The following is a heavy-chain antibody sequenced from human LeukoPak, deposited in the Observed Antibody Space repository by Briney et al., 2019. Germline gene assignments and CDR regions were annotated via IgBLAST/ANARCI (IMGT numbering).Heavy chain of an antibody. CDR3: ARGPRFGELLWHWFDP. J-gene: IGHJ5*02. CDR1: GGSISSYY. CDR2: MYHSGST. V-gene: IGHV4-38-2*02. Sequence: PAETLSLPCTVSGGSISSYYWSWIRQPPGKGLEWIGSMYHSGSTYYNPPLKSRVTISEDTSKNQFSLKLRSVTAADTAVYYCARGPRFGELLWHWFDPWGQGTLVTVSS. D-gene: IGHD3-10*01.